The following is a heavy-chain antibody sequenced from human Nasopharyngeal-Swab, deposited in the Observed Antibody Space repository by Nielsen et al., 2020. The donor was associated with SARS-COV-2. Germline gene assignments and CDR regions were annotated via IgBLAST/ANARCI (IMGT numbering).Heavy chain of an antibody. V-gene: IGHV6-1*01. CDR3: ARARGAYGDYYYYYYTDV. CDR2: TYYRSKWYN. CDR1: GDSVPSSSAA. Sequence: LRLSCAISGDSVPSSSAAWNWIRQSPSRGLEWLGRTYYRSKWYNDYAVSVKSRITINPDTSKNQFSLHLNSVTPEDTAVYYCARARGAYGDYYYYYYTDVWSKGTTVTVSS. D-gene: IGHD4-17*01. J-gene: IGHJ6*03.